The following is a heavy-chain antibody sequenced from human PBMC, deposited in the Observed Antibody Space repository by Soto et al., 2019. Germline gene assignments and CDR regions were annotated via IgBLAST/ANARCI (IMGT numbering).Heavy chain of an antibody. J-gene: IGHJ5*02. Sequence: QVQLVESGGGVVQPGRSLRLSCAASGFTFSSYGMHWVRQAPGKGLEWVAVIWYDGSNKYYADSVKGRFTISRDNSKNTLYLQMNSLRAEDTAVYYCARETSNTTCSGGSCYWFDHWGQGTLVTVSS. CDR1: GFTFSSYG. V-gene: IGHV3-33*01. D-gene: IGHD2-15*01. CDR2: IWYDGSNK. CDR3: ARETSNTTCSGGSCYWFDH.